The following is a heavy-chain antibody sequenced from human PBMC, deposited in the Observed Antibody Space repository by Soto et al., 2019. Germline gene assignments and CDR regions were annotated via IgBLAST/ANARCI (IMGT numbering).Heavy chain of an antibody. J-gene: IGHJ4*02. CDR3: ARDPRSCSGGSCWVY. CDR1: EFTFSSYS. V-gene: IGHV3-21*01. CDR2: ISSSSSYI. Sequence: EVQLVESGGGLVKPGGSLRLSCAASEFTFSSYSMNWVRQAPGKGLEWVSSISSSSSYIYYADSVKGRFTISRDNAKNSLYRQMNSLRAEDTAVYYCARDPRSCSGGSCWVYWGQGTLVTVSS. D-gene: IGHD2-15*01.